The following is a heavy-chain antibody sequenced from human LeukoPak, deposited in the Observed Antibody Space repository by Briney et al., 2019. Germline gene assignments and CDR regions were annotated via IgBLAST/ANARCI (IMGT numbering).Heavy chain of an antibody. Sequence: PSETLSLTCTVSGYSISSGYCWGWIRQPPGKGLEWIGSIYHSGSTYYNPSLKSRVTISVDTSKNQFSLKLSSVTAADTAVYYCARDRRGFDWFDYWGQGTLVTVSS. CDR3: ARDRRGFDWFDY. V-gene: IGHV4-38-2*02. D-gene: IGHD3-10*01. CDR1: GYSISSGYC. CDR2: IYHSGST. J-gene: IGHJ5*01.